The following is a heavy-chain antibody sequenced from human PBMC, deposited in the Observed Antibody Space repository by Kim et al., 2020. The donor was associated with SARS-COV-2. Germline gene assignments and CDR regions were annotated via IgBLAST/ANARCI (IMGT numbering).Heavy chain of an antibody. D-gene: IGHD6-19*01. J-gene: IGHJ4*02. CDR2: IYTNGGRT. V-gene: IGHV3-23*05. CDR1: GFTFSNYP. CDR3: ARVLFAEWRVVG. Sequence: GGSLRLSCAASGFTFSNYPMIWVRQAPGKGLEWVSLIYTNGGRTFYADPVKGRFTISRDNSRNTLHLQMSSLRADDTAVYYCARVLFAEWRVVGWGEGTL.